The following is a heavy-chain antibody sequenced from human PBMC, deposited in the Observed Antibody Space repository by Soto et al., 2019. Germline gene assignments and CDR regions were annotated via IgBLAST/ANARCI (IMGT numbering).Heavy chain of an antibody. Sequence: PGESLKISCKVSGYSFTSYWMNGVRQMPGKGLEWMGIIYPGDSDTRYSPSFQGQVTISADKSINTAYLQWRSLKASDTAVYYCARHHGSPGSYFGMDVWGQGTTVTVSS. CDR3: ARHHGSPGSYFGMDV. J-gene: IGHJ6*02. CDR2: IYPGDSDT. V-gene: IGHV5-51*01. CDR1: GYSFTSYW. D-gene: IGHD6-13*01.